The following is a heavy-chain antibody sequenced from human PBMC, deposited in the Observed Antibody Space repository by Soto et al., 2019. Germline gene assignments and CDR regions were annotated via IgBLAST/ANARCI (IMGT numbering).Heavy chain of an antibody. J-gene: IGHJ6*02. CDR3: AVRGLTTWWGAGMGG. V-gene: IGHV2-5*02. CDR2: IYWDDDK. D-gene: IGHD4-4*01. CDR1: GFSLRTSGLG. Sequence: QISLKESGPTLVKPTQTLTLTCTFSGFSLRTSGLGVGWIRQPPGKALEWLALIYWDDDKRYSPSLKSRRTTTNDTSKHQVVLTVTNMDPVDTATYSGAVRGLTTWWGAGMGGWGHGIMVIVSS.